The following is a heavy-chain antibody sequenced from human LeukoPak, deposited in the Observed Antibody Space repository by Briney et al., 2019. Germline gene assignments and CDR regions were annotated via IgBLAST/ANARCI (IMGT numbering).Heavy chain of an antibody. CDR3: AKSGQWLVRVDYYYYMDV. V-gene: IGHV3-23*01. J-gene: IGHJ6*03. Sequence: GGSLRLSCAASGFTFNSYGISWVRQAPGKGLEWVSDISLSGDNMFYADSVKGRFTISRDNSNHTVYLQMNSLRVEDTAVYYCAKSGQWLVRVDYYYYMDVWGKGTTVTVSS. CDR2: ISLSGDNM. CDR1: GFTFNSYG. D-gene: IGHD6-19*01.